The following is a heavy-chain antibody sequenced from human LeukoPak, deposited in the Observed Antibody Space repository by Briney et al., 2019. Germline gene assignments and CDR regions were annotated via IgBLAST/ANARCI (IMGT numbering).Heavy chain of an antibody. V-gene: IGHV5-51*01. CDR1: GYSFTSYW. CDR2: IYPGDSDT. J-gene: IGHJ1*01. Sequence: GESLKISCKGSGYSFTSYWIGWVRQMPGKGLEWMGIIYPGDSDTRYSPSFQGQVTISADKSISTAYLQWSSLKASDTATYYCARTSHYYDSSGPLFQHWGQGTLVTVSS. CDR3: ARTSHYYDSSGPLFQH. D-gene: IGHD3-22*01.